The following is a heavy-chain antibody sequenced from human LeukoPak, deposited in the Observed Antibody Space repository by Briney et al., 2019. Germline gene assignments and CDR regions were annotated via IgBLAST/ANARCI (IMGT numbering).Heavy chain of an antibody. J-gene: IGHJ4*02. V-gene: IGHV1-46*01. CDR1: GYTFTSYY. Sequence: ASVKVSCKASGYTFTSYYMHWVRQAPGQGLEWMGIINPSGGSTSYAQKFQGRVTMTRDTSTSTVYIELSSLRSEDAAVYYCAREGLTYYDILSYWGQGTLVTVSS. D-gene: IGHD3-9*01. CDR3: AREGLTYYDILSY. CDR2: INPSGGST.